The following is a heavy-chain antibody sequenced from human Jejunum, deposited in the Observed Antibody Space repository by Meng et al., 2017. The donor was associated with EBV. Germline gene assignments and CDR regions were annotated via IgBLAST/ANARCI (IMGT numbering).Heavy chain of an antibody. J-gene: IGHJ5*02. CDR2: IQSDGSKE. Sequence: QVQLVESXXXXGXXGRXLRVSCVASGFIFTKYGMHWARQAPGKGLEWVTAIQSDGSKEYYSNSVKGRFTISRDDFKNTLYLQMDGLRLEDTAMYFCARDACGSPSCLDLWGQGTLVTVSS. CDR3: ARDACGSPSCLDL. CDR1: GFIFTKYG. D-gene: IGHD2-2*01. V-gene: IGHV3-33*01.